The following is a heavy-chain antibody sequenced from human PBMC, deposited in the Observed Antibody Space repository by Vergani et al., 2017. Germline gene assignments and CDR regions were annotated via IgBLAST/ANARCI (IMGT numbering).Heavy chain of an antibody. D-gene: IGHD1-26*01. CDR3: ARHIGPGERMMMVGATRFDY. V-gene: IGHV4-39*01. CDR1: GGSISSYY. CDR2: IYYSGST. Sequence: QVQLQESGPGLVKPSETLSLTCTVSGGSISSYYWGWIRQPPGKGLEWIGSIYYSGSTYYNPSLKSRVTISVDTSKNQFSLKLSSVTAADTAGYYGARHIGPGERMMMVGATRFDYWGQGTLVTVSS. J-gene: IGHJ4*02.